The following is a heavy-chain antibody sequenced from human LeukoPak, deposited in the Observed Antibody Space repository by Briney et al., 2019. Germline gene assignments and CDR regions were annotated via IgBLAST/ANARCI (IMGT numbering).Heavy chain of an antibody. D-gene: IGHD3/OR15-3a*01. CDR3: AKGGLVHPLHI. J-gene: IGHJ3*02. Sequence: GGSLRLSCAASGFTFSNHAMSWARQAPGKGLEWVSGINGNGGSTYNADSVKGRFTISRDNSKNTLYLQMNSLRAEDTAVYYCAKGGLVHPLHIWGQGTMVTVSS. CDR2: INGNGGST. CDR1: GFTFSNHA. V-gene: IGHV3-23*01.